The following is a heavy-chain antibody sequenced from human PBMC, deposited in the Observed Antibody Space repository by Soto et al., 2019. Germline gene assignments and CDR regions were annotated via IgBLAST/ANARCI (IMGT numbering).Heavy chain of an antibody. CDR2: INAGNGNT. CDR3: ARSLGYGSGKNYYYYYMDV. Sequence: ASVKVSCKASGYTFTSYAMHWVRQAPGQRLEWMGWINAGNGNTKYSQKFQGRVTITRDTSASTAYMELSSLRSEDTAVYYCARSLGYGSGKNYYYYYMDVWGKGTAVTVSS. CDR1: GYTFTSYA. D-gene: IGHD3-10*01. J-gene: IGHJ6*03. V-gene: IGHV1-3*01.